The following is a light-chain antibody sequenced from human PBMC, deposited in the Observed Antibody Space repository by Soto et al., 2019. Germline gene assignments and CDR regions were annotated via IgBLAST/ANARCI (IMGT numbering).Light chain of an antibody. J-gene: IGLJ1*01. CDR2: EVV. Sequence: QSVLTQPPSASGSPGQSVTISCTGTKNVIGVYDFVSWYQHHPGKAPRLIIYEVVQRPSGVPDRFSGSKSGNTASLTVSGLQAADEADYFCKSYAGSNTYVFGSGTK. CDR3: KSYAGSNTYV. CDR1: KNVIGVYDF. V-gene: IGLV2-8*01.